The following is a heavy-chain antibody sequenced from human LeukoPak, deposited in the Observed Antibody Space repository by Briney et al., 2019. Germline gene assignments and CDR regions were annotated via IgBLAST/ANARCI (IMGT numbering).Heavy chain of an antibody. CDR3: ARINSGHYSLDS. D-gene: IGHD3-22*01. Sequence: SETLSLTCTVSGGSVSSGSYHWSWIRQPPGKGLEWIGYIFSTGNTNYSPSLKSRVTMSVDTSKNQFSLKLTSVTAADTAVYYCARINSGHYSLDSWGLGTLVIVSS. V-gene: IGHV4-61*01. CDR1: GGSVSSGSYH. CDR2: IFSTGNT. J-gene: IGHJ4*02.